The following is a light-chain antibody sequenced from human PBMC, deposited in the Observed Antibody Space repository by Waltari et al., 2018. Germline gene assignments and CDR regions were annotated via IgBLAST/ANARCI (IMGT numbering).Light chain of an antibody. CDR1: ALPNNY. J-gene: IGLJ2*01. CDR2: EDN. CDR3: YSTDRTGKQRV. V-gene: IGLV3-10*01. Sequence: SYELTQPPSVSVSPGQTARIPCPGTALPNNYGDWYQQKSGQAPVLVIYEDNKRRSGIPERFSGSSSGTMVTLTISGAQVEDEGDYYCYSTDRTGKQRVFGGGTKLTVL.